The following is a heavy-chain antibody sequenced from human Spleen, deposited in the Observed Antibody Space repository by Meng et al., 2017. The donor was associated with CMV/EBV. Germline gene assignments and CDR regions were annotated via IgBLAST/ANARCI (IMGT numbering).Heavy chain of an antibody. CDR3: ARGTTVTLGRFDP. CDR2: INPNSGGT. J-gene: IGHJ5*02. Sequence: ASVKVSCKASGYTFTGYYMHWVRQAPGQGLERMGWINPNSGGTNYAQKFQGRVTMTRDTSISTAYMELSRLRSDDTAVYYCARGTTVTLGRFDPWGQGTLVTVSS. CDR1: GYTFTGYY. V-gene: IGHV1-2*02. D-gene: IGHD4-11*01.